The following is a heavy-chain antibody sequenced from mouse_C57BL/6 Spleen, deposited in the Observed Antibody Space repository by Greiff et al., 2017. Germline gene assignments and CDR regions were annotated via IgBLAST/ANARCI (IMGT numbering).Heavy chain of an antibody. CDR3: ARGRNYDGSSPWFAY. Sequence: QVQLKQSGAELAKPGASVKLSCKASGYTFTSYWMHWVKQRPGQGLEWIGYINPSSGYTKYNQKFKDKATLTADKSASTAYMQLSSLTYEDSAVYYCARGRNYDGSSPWFAYWGQGTLVTVSA. J-gene: IGHJ3*01. V-gene: IGHV1-7*01. CDR1: GYTFTSYW. D-gene: IGHD1-1*01. CDR2: INPSSGYT.